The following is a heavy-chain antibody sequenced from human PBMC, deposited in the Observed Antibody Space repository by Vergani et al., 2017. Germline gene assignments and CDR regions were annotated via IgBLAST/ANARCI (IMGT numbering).Heavy chain of an antibody. CDR3: AKGSVVVVAATQSSFDY. CDR1: GFTFSSYA. Sequence: VQLVESGGGVVQPGRSLRLSCAASGFTFSSYAMSWVRQAPGKGLEWVSAISGSGGSTYYADSVKGRFTISRDTSKNTLYLEMNSLRAEDTAVYYCAKGSVVVVAATQSSFDYWGQGTLVTVSS. J-gene: IGHJ4*02. V-gene: IGHV3-23*04. CDR2: ISGSGGST. D-gene: IGHD2-15*01.